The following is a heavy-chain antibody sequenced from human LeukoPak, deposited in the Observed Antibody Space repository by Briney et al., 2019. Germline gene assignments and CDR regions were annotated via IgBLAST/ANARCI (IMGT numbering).Heavy chain of an antibody. J-gene: IGHJ4*02. CDR1: GGSISSYY. CDR3: ARVAVAGTSRHFDY. V-gene: IGHV4-59*01. D-gene: IGHD6-19*01. CDR2: IYYSGST. Sequence: SETLSLTSNVSGGSISSYYWTWIRQPPGKGLEWLGYIYYSGSTNYNPSLKSGVTISVDTSKNQYSLKLSSVTAADTAVYYCARVAVAGTSRHFDYWGQGTLVTVSS.